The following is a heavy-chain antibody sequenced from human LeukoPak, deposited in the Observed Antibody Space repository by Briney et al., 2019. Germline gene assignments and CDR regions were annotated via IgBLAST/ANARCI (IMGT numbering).Heavy chain of an antibody. J-gene: IGHJ6*02. D-gene: IGHD3/OR15-3a*01. CDR2: IWFDGSHE. V-gene: IGHV3-33*01. CDR1: GFTFSTYG. Sequence: SGGSLRLSCAASGFTFSTYGMNWVRQAPGKGLEWVADIWFDGSHEYYADSVKGRFTISRDNSKNTLYLQMNSLRAEDTPVYYCARDVVGPNRWVYGMDVWGQGTTVTVSS. CDR3: ARDVVGPNRWVYGMDV.